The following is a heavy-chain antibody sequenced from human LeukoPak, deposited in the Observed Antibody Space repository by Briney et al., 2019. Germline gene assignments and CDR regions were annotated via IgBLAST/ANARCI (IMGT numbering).Heavy chain of an antibody. CDR1: GYTFTSYA. D-gene: IGHD5-12*01. CDR2: INTNTGNP. CDR3: ARVRYSGYERLGPVYYMDA. V-gene: IGHV7-4-1*02. J-gene: IGHJ6*03. Sequence: EASVKVSCKASGYTFTSYAMNWVRQAPGQGLEWMGWINTNTGNPTYAQGFTGRFVFSLDTSVSTAYLQISSLKAEDTAVYYCARVRYSGYERLGPVYYMDAWGKGTTVTVSS.